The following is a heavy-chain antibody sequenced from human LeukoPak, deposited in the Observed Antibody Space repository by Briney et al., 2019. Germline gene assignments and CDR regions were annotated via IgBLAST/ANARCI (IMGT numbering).Heavy chain of an antibody. Sequence: GGSLRLSCAASGFTFSDAWMSWVRQAPGKGLEWVSLISGDGGSTYYADSVKGRFTISRDNSKNSLYLQMNSLRTEDTALYYCAKDDGGGYSYGFDYWSQGTLVTVSS. J-gene: IGHJ4*02. D-gene: IGHD5-18*01. CDR2: ISGDGGST. CDR3: AKDDGGGYSYGFDY. CDR1: GFTFSDAW. V-gene: IGHV3-43*02.